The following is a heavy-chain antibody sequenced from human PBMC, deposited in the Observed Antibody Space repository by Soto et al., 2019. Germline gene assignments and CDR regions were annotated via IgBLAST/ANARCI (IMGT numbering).Heavy chain of an antibody. CDR2: IDNAGTDS. CDR1: GFTLSGRS. Sequence: EVQLVESGGGLVQPGGSLRLTCAASGFTLSGRSMHWVRQAPGKGLVWVSGIDNAGTDSTYAYSVKGRFTSSRDNAKNMLYLQMNSLMVEDTAVYYCARGWFGPDVWGKGTTVTVSS. D-gene: IGHD3-10*01. J-gene: IGHJ6*04. CDR3: ARGWFGPDV. V-gene: IGHV3-74*01.